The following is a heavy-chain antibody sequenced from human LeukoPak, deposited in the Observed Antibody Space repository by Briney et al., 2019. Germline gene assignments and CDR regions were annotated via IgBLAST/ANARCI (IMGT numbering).Heavy chain of an antibody. CDR1: GFTFSRYG. V-gene: IGHV3-30*03. CDR3: AREFRGSSGWYYFDY. Sequence: GRSLRLSCAASGFTFSRYGMHWVRQAPGKGLEWLVVISDDGSKIHYADSVNGRFTISRDNSKNTLYLQMNSLRAEDTAVYYCAREFRGSSGWYYFDYWGQGALVTVSS. CDR2: ISDDGSKI. J-gene: IGHJ4*02. D-gene: IGHD6-19*01.